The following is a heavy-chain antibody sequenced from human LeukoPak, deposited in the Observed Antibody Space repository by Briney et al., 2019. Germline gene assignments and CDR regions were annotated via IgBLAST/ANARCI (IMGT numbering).Heavy chain of an antibody. Sequence: PSETLSLTCTVSGGSISSYYWSWIRQPAGKGLEWIGRIYTSGSTNYNPSLKSRVTMSVDTSKNKSSLKLGSVTAADTAVYYCARESGSGSPLDYWGQGTLVTVSS. D-gene: IGHD3-10*01. CDR3: ARESGSGSPLDY. J-gene: IGHJ4*02. V-gene: IGHV4-4*07. CDR1: GGSISSYY. CDR2: IYTSGST.